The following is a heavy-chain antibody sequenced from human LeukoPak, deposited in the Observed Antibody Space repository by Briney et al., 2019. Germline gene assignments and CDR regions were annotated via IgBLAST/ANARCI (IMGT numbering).Heavy chain of an antibody. J-gene: IGHJ4*02. CDR2: IYSDESRT. CDR1: GFTFSGSW. CDR3: TRDLYSSS. D-gene: IGHD6-6*01. Sequence: GGSLRLSCAASGFTFSGSWMHWVRQPPGKGLVWVSRIYSDESRTNYADSVKGRFTISRDNAKNTLYLQMDSLRAEDTAVYYCTRDLYSSSWGQGTLVTVSS. V-gene: IGHV3-74*01.